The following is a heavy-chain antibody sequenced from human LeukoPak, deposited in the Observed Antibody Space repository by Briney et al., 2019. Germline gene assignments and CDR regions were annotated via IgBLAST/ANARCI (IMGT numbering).Heavy chain of an antibody. J-gene: IGHJ4*02. CDR2: ITTSDGNT. Sequence: GGSLRLSCAASGFTFSSYTMSRVRQAPGKGLEWVSTITTSDGNTYYADSVKGRFTVSRDNSKNTLFLQMNSLRAEDTAVYYCAKDGGLWVSAHWGDSWGRGTLVTVSS. D-gene: IGHD7-27*01. CDR3: AKDGGLWVSAHWGDS. V-gene: IGHV3-23*01. CDR1: GFTFSSYT.